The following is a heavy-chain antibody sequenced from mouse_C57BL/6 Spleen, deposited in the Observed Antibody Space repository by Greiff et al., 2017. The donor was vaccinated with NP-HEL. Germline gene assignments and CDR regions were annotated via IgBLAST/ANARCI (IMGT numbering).Heavy chain of an antibody. Sequence: QVQLQQSGAELAKPGASVKLSCKASGYTFTSYWMHWVKQRPGQGLEWIGYINPSSGYTKYNQKFKDKVTLTADKSSSTAYMQLSSLTYEDSAVYYCARSELYYFDYWGEGTTLTVSS. J-gene: IGHJ2*01. D-gene: IGHD4-1*01. V-gene: IGHV1-7*01. CDR1: GYTFTSYW. CDR2: INPSSGYT. CDR3: ARSELYYFDY.